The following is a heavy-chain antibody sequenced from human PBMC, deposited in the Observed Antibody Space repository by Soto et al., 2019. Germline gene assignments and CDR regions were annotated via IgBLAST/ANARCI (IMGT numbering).Heavy chain of an antibody. CDR1: GYTFTNYA. V-gene: IGHV1-3*01. CDR3: ARESPPADY. CDR2: INAGNGNT. J-gene: IGHJ4*02. Sequence: ASVKVSCKASGYTFTNYATHWVRQAPGQRLEWMGWINAGNGNTKYSQKFQGRVTITRDTSASTAYMELSSLRSDDTAVYYCARESPPADYWGQGTLVTVSS.